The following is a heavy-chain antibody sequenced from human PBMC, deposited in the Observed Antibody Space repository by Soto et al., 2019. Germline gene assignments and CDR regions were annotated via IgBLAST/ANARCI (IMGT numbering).Heavy chain of an antibody. D-gene: IGHD3-22*01. CDR1: GGTFSSYA. Sequence: GASVKVSCKASGGTFSSYAISWVRQAPGQGLEWMGGIIPIFGTANYAQKFQGRVTITADKSTSTAYMELSSLRSEDTAVYYCARGYYYDSSGYYSIDYWGQGTLVTVSS. J-gene: IGHJ4*02. CDR3: ARGYYYDSSGYYSIDY. CDR2: IIPIFGTA. V-gene: IGHV1-69*06.